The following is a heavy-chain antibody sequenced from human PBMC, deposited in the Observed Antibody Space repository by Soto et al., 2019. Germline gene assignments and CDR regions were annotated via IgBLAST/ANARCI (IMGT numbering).Heavy chain of an antibody. V-gene: IGHV1-18*01. J-gene: IGHJ6*02. CDR2: INVHSGDT. CDR3: ARRGNPLMDA. Sequence: QVQVVQSGGEMKKPGASVKVSCKPSAYNLPGDGFTWVRQAPGQGLEWMGWINVHSGDTNYAQKFQDRFSLTTDTSTRTVYMELRNLRSDDTAVYYCARRGNPLMDAWGQGTTVIVSS. CDR1: AYNLPGDG.